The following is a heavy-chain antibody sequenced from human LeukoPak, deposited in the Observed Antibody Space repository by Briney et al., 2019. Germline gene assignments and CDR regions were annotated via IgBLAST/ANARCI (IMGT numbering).Heavy chain of an antibody. J-gene: IGHJ3*02. Sequence: ASVKVSCKASGYTFTSYYMHWVRQAPGQGLEWMGIINPSGGSTSYAQKFQGRVTITADESTSTAYMELSSLRSEDTAVYYCARSRNPTSRVAFDIWGQGTMVTVSS. CDR2: INPSGGST. CDR3: ARSRNPTSRVAFDI. CDR1: GYTFTSYY. V-gene: IGHV1-46*01.